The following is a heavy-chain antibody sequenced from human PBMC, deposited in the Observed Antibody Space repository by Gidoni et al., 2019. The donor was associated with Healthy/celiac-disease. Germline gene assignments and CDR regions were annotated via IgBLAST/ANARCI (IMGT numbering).Heavy chain of an antibody. CDR2: INHSGST. CDR1: GGSFSGYY. CDR3: ARGRYYDSSGYYWWPVFDY. J-gene: IGHJ4*02. V-gene: IGHV4-34*01. D-gene: IGHD3-22*01. Sequence: QVQLQQWGAGLLKPSETLSLTCAVYGGSFSGYYWSWIRQPPGKGLEWIGEINHSGSTNYNPSLKSRVTISVDTSKNQFSLKLSSVTAADTAVYYCARGRYYDSSGYYWWPVFDYWGQGTLVTVSS.